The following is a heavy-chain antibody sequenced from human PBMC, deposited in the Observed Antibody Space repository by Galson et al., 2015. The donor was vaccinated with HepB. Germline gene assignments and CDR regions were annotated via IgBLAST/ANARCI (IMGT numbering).Heavy chain of an antibody. Sequence: SLRLSCAASGFTFSSYWMSWVRQAPGKGLEWVANIKQDGSEKYYVDSVKGRFTISRDNAKNSLYLQMNSLRAEDTAVYYCARDGSIDSGYNIFDYWGQGTLVTVSS. D-gene: IGHD5-12*01. CDR2: IKQDGSEK. CDR3: ARDGSIDSGYNIFDY. J-gene: IGHJ4*02. CDR1: GFTFSSYW. V-gene: IGHV3-7*03.